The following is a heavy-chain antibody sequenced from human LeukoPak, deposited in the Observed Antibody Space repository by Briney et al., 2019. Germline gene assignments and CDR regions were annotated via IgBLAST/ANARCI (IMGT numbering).Heavy chain of an antibody. V-gene: IGHV3-23*01. J-gene: IGHJ6*02. D-gene: IGHD4-17*01. Sequence: LPGGSLRLSCAASGFTFSSCAMSWVRQAPGKGLERVSLISGSGDSRYYADSVKGRFTISRDNAKNTLWLQMNSLRAEDTAVYYCAKGVTTVRIYYHGMDVWGQGTTVTVSS. CDR3: AKGVTTVRIYYHGMDV. CDR1: GFTFSSCA. CDR2: ISGSGDSR.